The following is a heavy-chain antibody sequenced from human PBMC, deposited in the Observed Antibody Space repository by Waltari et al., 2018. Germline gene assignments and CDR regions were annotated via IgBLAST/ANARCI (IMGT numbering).Heavy chain of an antibody. V-gene: IGHV3-23*04. CDR1: GFTFSTYA. CDR3: AKGIRATATYFYMDV. CDR2: ISDDGQTS. J-gene: IGHJ6*03. Sequence: EARLEESGGGLEQPGKSLRLSCSASGFTFSTYAMTWVRQAPGKALEWVSSISDDGQTSFYADSVKGRCIISRDNSKSTLFLHLNSLRGDDTARYYCAKGIRATATYFYMDVWGKGTTVTVSS. D-gene: IGHD3-10*01.